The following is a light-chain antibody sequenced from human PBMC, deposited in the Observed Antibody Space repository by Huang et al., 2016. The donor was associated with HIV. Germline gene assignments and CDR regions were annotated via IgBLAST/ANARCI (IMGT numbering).Light chain of an antibody. CDR1: QSVSSN. CDR2: GAS. V-gene: IGKV3-15*01. CDR3: QQYNNWPPMYT. Sequence: EIVMTQSPATLSVSPGERATLSCRAGQSVSSNLAWYQQKPGQAPRLLIYGASTRATGIPARFSALGSGTEFTLTISSLQSEDFAVYYCQQYNNWPPMYTFGQGTNLEIK. J-gene: IGKJ2*01.